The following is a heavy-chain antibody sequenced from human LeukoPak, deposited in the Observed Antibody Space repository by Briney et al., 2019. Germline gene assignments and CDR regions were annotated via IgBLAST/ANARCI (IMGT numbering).Heavy chain of an antibody. Sequence: GGSLSLSCAASGFTFSSYGMHWVRQAPGKGLEWVAVISYDGKNMYYADSVKGRFTISRDNSQNTLYLQMNSLRVGDTGVYYCASYDILTGYHSPFDYWGQGSLVTVSS. CDR2: ISYDGKNM. D-gene: IGHD3-9*01. V-gene: IGHV3-30*03. CDR1: GFTFSSYG. CDR3: ASYDILTGYHSPFDY. J-gene: IGHJ4*02.